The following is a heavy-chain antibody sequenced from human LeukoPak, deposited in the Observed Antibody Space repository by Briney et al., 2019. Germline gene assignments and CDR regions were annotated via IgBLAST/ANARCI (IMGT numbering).Heavy chain of an antibody. V-gene: IGHV3-21*06. CDR1: GFAFSSYS. Sequence: GGSLRLSCEASGFAFSSYSMNWVRQAPGRGPEWVSLISTTSTSIYYADLVKGRFTVSRDNAKNSLYLQMNSLRAEDTAVYYCARGVGATHFDCWGQGTLVTVST. CDR2: ISTTSTSI. D-gene: IGHD1-26*01. CDR3: ARGVGATHFDC. J-gene: IGHJ4*02.